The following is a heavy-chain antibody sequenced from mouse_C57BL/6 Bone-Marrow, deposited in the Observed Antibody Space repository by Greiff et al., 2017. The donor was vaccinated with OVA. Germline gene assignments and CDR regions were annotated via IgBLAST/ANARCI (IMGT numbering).Heavy chain of an antibody. Sequence: QVQLKESGAELARPGASVKMSCKASGYTFTSYTMHWVKQRPGQGLEWIGYINPSSGYTKYNQKFKYKATLTADKSSSTAYMQRSSLTAEDSAVYYSAKGSYSDAMDYWGQGTSVTVSS. CDR2: INPSSGYT. J-gene: IGHJ4*01. V-gene: IGHV1-4*01. CDR1: GYTFTSYT. D-gene: IGHD2-12*01. CDR3: AKGSYSDAMDY.